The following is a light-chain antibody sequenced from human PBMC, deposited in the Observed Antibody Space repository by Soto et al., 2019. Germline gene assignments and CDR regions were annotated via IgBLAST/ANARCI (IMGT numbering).Light chain of an antibody. J-gene: IGKJ4*01. CDR2: GAS. V-gene: IGKV1-39*01. CDR1: ETITYY. CDR3: QQSYSTPLT. Sequence: DIQMTQSPSSLSASVGDRVTITCRASETITYYLNWYQQKPGKAPKLLIYGASSLQSGVPSRFSGRGSGTDFTLTIISLQLEDSATYYCQQSYSTPLTFGGGTKVEI.